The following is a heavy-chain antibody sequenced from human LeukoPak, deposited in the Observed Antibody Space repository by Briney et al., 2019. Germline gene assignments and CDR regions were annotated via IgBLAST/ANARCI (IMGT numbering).Heavy chain of an antibody. Sequence: GGSLRLSCAASGFTFNSYAMHWVRQAPGKGLEWVAVISNDGSNKYYADSVKGRFTISRDNSKNTLYLQMNSLRAEDTAVYYCARDWPDYYGSGSYLHPWGQGTLVTVSS. V-gene: IGHV3-30-3*01. CDR1: GFTFNSYA. CDR2: ISNDGSNK. J-gene: IGHJ5*02. CDR3: ARDWPDYYGSGSYLHP. D-gene: IGHD3-10*01.